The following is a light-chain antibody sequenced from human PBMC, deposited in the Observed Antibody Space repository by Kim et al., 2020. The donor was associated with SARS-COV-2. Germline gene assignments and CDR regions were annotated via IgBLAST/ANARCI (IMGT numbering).Light chain of an antibody. CDR1: ALPKQY. V-gene: IGLV3-25*03. CDR2: KDS. Sequence: VSPGQTARITCSGDALPKQYAYWYQQKPGQAPVLVIYKDSERPSGIPERFSGTSSGTTVTLTISGVQAEDEADYYCQSADSSGTWVFGGGTKLTVL. J-gene: IGLJ3*02. CDR3: QSADSSGTWV.